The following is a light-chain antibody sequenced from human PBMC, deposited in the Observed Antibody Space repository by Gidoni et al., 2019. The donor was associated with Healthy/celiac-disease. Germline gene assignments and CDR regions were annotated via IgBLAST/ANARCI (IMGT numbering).Light chain of an antibody. Sequence: AIRMTQSPSSFSASTGDRVTITCRASQGISSYLAWYQQKPGKAPKLLIYAASTLQSGVPSRFSGSGSGTDFTLTISCLQSEDFATYYCQQYYSYPHFVGGGTKVEIK. J-gene: IGKJ4*01. V-gene: IGKV1-8*01. CDR1: QGISSY. CDR2: AAS. CDR3: QQYYSYPHF.